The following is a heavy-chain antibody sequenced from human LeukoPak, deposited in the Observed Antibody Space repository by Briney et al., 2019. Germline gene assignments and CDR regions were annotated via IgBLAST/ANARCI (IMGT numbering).Heavy chain of an antibody. CDR2: INPNSGGT. D-gene: IGHD3-22*01. J-gene: IGHJ4*02. CDR1: GYTFTDYH. CDR3: ARYYYDSSGYYPDY. V-gene: IGHV1-2*02. Sequence: ASVKVSCKASGYTFTDYHMHWVRQAPGQGLEWMGWINPNSGGTNYAQKFQGRVTMTRDTSISTAYMELSRLRSDDTAVYYCARYYYDSSGYYPDYWGQGTLVTVSS.